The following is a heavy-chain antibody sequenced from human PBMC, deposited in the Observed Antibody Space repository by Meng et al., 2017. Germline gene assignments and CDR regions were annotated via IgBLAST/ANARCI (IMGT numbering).Heavy chain of an antibody. CDR3: VLDTAIGGTDY. CDR2: IYSGGST. D-gene: IGHD5-18*01. J-gene: IGHJ4*02. Sequence: GGSLRPSCAASGFTVSSNYMSWVRQAPGKGLEWVSVIYSGGSTYYADSVKGRFTIPRDNSKNTLYLQMNSLRAEDTAVYYCVLDTAIGGTDYWGQGTLVTVSS. V-gene: IGHV3-53*01. CDR1: GFTVSSNY.